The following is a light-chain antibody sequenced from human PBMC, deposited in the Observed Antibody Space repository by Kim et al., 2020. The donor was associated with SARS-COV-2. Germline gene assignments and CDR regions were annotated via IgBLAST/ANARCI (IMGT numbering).Light chain of an antibody. CDR2: NTN. Sequence: QTVVTQEPSFSVSPGGTVTLTCGLSSGSVSTAYYPSWYQQTPGQAPRTLIYNTNTRSSGVPDRFSGSILGNKAALTITGAQADDASAYYCALYMGSGTWVFGGGTKLTVL. J-gene: IGLJ3*02. CDR3: ALYMGSGTWV. CDR1: SGSVSTAYY. V-gene: IGLV8-61*01.